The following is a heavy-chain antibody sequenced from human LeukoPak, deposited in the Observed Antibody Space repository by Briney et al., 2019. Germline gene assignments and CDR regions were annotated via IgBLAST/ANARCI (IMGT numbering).Heavy chain of an antibody. D-gene: IGHD3-22*01. CDR3: ARVRITMIVVVITSRYFDY. J-gene: IGHJ4*02. V-gene: IGHV4-34*01. Sequence: KPSETLSLTCAVYGGSFSGYYWSWIRQPPGKGLEWIGEINHSGSTNYNPSLKSRVTISVDTSKNQFSLKLSSVTAADTAVYYCARVRITMIVVVITSRYFDYWGQGTLVTVSS. CDR2: INHSGST. CDR1: GGSFSGYY.